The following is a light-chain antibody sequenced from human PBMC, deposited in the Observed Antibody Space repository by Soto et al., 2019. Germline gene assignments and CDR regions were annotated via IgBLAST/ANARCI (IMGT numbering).Light chain of an antibody. V-gene: IGLV2-23*01. Sequence: QSVLTQPASVSGSPGQSITISCTGTSSDVGSYNLVSWYQQHPGKAPKLMIYEGSKRPSGVSNRFSGSKSGNTASLTISGLQAEDEAHYYCCSYASSNTVVFGGGTKLTVL. J-gene: IGLJ2*01. CDR1: SSDVGSYNL. CDR2: EGS. CDR3: CSYASSNTVV.